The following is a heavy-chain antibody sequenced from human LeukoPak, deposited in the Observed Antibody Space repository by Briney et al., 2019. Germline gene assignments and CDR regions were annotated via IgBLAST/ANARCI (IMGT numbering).Heavy chain of an antibody. J-gene: IGHJ4*02. CDR3: ARGRYYFDSSGYDY. Sequence: SGTLSLTCGVFGGSFSGYYWTWIRQSPGKGLEWIGEIDYSGSTNYNQSLKSRVTISVDTSKNQFSLRLSSVTAADTAVYYCARGRYYFDSSGYDYWGQGTLVTVSS. CDR2: IDYSGST. CDR1: GGSFSGYY. D-gene: IGHD3-22*01. V-gene: IGHV4-34*01.